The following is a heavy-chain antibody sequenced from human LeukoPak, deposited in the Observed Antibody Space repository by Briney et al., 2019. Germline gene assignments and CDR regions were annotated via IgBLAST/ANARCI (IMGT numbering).Heavy chain of an antibody. Sequence: SETLSLTCTVSGDSITRGSYYWGWIRQTPGKGLEWIGNIYSTGSTSFNPSCKSQLTMPVDTSKNQFSLRLESVTAADSAVYFCARGSGFWLFWGQGTLVTVSS. CDR3: ARGSGFWLF. D-gene: IGHD3-22*01. J-gene: IGHJ1*01. CDR1: GDSITRGSYY. CDR2: IYSTGST. V-gene: IGHV4-39*07.